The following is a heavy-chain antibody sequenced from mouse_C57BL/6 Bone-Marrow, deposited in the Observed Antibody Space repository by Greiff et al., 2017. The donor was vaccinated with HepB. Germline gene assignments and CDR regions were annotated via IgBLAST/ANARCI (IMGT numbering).Heavy chain of an antibody. J-gene: IGHJ4*01. CDR2: IDPSDSYT. CDR3: ARLYYYGSRGYAMDY. D-gene: IGHD1-1*01. Sequence: QVQLQQSGAELVMPGASVKLSCKASGYTFTSYWMHWVKQRPGQGLEWIGEIDPSDSYTNYNQKFKGKSTLTVDKSSSTAYMQLSSLTSEDSAVYYCARLYYYGSRGYAMDYWGQGTSVTVSS. V-gene: IGHV1-69*01. CDR1: GYTFTSYW.